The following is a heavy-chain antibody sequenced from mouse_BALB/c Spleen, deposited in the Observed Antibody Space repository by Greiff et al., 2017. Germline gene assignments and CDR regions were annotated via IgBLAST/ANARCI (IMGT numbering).Heavy chain of an antibody. Sequence: EVKLVESGPGLVKPSQSLSLTCTVTGYSITSDYAWNWIRQFPGNKLEWMGYISYSGSTSYNPSLKSRISITRDTSKNQFFLQLNSVTTEDTATYYCARNDYDSWYFDVWGAGTTVTVSS. CDR1: GYSITSDYA. J-gene: IGHJ1*01. D-gene: IGHD2-4*01. V-gene: IGHV3-2*02. CDR3: ARNDYDSWYFDV. CDR2: ISYSGST.